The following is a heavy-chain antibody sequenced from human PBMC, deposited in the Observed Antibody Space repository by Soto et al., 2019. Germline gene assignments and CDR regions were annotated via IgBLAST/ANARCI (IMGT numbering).Heavy chain of an antibody. CDR3: ARAAGGYYDSSGYYRYYYYYGMDV. D-gene: IGHD3-22*01. Sequence: SETLSLTCTVSGGSISSGDYYWSWIRQPPGKGLEWIGYIYYSGSTYYNPSLKSRVTISVDTSKNQFSLKLSSVTAADTAVYYCARAAGGYYDSSGYYRYYYYYGMDVWGQGTTVTVSS. J-gene: IGHJ6*02. CDR2: IYYSGST. CDR1: GGSISSGDYY. V-gene: IGHV4-30-4*01.